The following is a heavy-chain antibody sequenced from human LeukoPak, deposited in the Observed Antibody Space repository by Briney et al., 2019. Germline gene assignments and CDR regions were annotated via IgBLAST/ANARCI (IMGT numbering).Heavy chain of an antibody. V-gene: IGHV4-39*01. CDR2: IYNSGSS. Sequence: SETLSLTCTVSGGSISRSSYYWGWIRQPPGKGLEWLGSIYNSGSSFYNPSLNSLVTLSVDTSKNQFSLKLGSVTAADTAVYYCARHGGYSSSVGSNWFDPWGQGTLVTVSS. D-gene: IGHD6-6*01. CDR3: ARHGGYSSSVGSNWFDP. CDR1: GGSISRSSYY. J-gene: IGHJ5*02.